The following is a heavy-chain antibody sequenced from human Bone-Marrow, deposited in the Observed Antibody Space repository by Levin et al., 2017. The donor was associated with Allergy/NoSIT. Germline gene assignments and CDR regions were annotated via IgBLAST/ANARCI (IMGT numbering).Heavy chain of an antibody. D-gene: IGHD5-24*01. CDR1: GFTLSSQA. CDR2: IIPYNGNK. Sequence: ASVKVSCKVSGFTLSSQAIGWVRQAPGQGLEWMGWIIPYNGNKKYTQKFQGRITMTTDTSTNTAYMELRSLRSDDTAVYYCARETDAYNFVLEYWGQGTLVTVSS. V-gene: IGHV1-18*01. CDR3: ARETDAYNFVLEY. J-gene: IGHJ4*02.